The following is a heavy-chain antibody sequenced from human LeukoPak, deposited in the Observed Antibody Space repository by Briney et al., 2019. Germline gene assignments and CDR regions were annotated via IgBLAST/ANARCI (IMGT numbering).Heavy chain of an antibody. J-gene: IGHJ4*02. CDR2: ISGSGGSP. CDR3: AKDLGSYSVFDY. Sequence: GGSLRLSCAASGFSFSSYAMSWVRQAPGKGLEWVSGISGSGGSPYYADSVRGRFTISRDNSKNTLYLPMNSLRAEDTAVYYCAKDLGSYSVFDYWGQGTLVTVSS. V-gene: IGHV3-23*01. D-gene: IGHD1-26*01. CDR1: GFSFSSYA.